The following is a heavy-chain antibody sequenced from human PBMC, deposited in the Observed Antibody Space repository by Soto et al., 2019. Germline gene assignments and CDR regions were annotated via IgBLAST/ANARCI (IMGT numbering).Heavy chain of an antibody. CDR1: VYTFSNFW. D-gene: IGHD6-13*01. CDR3: ARSPRSSPYFDY. V-gene: IGHV5-51*01. J-gene: IGHJ4*02. CDR2: IYPGDHET. Sequence: GESLKISCQCSVYTFSNFWIGWVRQLPGKGLEWMGIIYPGDHETRYSPSFHGKVTISADKSINTAYLQWSSLEASDTAFYFCARSPRSSPYFDYWGQGALVTVSS.